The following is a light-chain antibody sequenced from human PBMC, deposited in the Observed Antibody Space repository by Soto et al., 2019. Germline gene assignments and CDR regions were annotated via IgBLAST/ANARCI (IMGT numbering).Light chain of an antibody. V-gene: IGKV3-15*01. J-gene: IGKJ5*01. Sequence: VVMTQSPATLSVSPGERATLSCRASQSVSSNLAWHQQKPGQAPRILMYDASTRATGIPARFSGSGSGTEFTLTISSLQSEDFAVYYCQQYHNWPITFGQGTRLEIK. CDR1: QSVSSN. CDR3: QQYHNWPIT. CDR2: DAS.